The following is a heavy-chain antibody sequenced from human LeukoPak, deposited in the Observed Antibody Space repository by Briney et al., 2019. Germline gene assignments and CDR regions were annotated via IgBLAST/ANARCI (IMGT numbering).Heavy chain of an antibody. D-gene: IGHD1-26*01. V-gene: IGHV3-33*01. CDR2: IWYDGSDK. J-gene: IGHJ4*02. CDR3: ARDRGGATYYFDY. Sequence: KPGRSLRLSCAASGFTFSSYDMHWVRQAPGKGLEWVAVIWYDGSDKYYADSVKGRFTISRDNSKNTLYLQMNSLRAEDTAVYYCARDRGGATYYFDYWGQGTLVTVSS. CDR1: GFTFSSYD.